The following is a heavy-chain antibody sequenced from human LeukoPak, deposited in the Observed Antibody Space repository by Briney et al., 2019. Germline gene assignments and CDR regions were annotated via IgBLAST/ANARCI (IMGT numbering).Heavy chain of an antibody. CDR1: GFTFSSYG. CDR2: ISYDGTNK. Sequence: GGSLRLSCAASGFTFSSYGMHWVRQAPGKGLEWVAVISYDGTNKYYADSVKGRFTISRDNSKNTLYLQMNSLRAEDTAVYYCAKSPVVAATYFDYRGQGTLVTVSS. D-gene: IGHD2-15*01. V-gene: IGHV3-30*18. CDR3: AKSPVVAATYFDY. J-gene: IGHJ4*02.